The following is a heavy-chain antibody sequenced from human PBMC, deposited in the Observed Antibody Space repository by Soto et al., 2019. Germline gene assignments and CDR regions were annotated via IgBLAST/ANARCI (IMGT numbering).Heavy chain of an antibody. CDR2: INHSGST. Sequence: SETLSLTCAVYGGSFSGYYWSWIRQPPGKGLEWIGEINHSGSTNYNPSLKSRVTISVDTSKNQFSLKLSSVTAADTAVYYCARLATDPMLYYYYGMDVWGQGTTVTAP. V-gene: IGHV4-34*01. D-gene: IGHD5-12*01. CDR1: GGSFSGYY. J-gene: IGHJ6*02. CDR3: ARLATDPMLYYYYGMDV.